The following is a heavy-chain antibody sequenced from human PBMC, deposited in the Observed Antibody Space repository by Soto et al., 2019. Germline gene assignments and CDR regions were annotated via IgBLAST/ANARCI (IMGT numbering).Heavy chain of an antibody. J-gene: IGHJ1*01. D-gene: IGHD2-15*01. CDR1: GFSLSTSGVG. V-gene: IGHV2-5*02. Sequence: QITLKESGPTLVKPTQTLTLTCTFSGFSLSTSGVGVGWSRQPPGKALEWLALIYWDDDERYSPSLKNRLTITKDTSKNQVVLTMTNIDPVDTATYYCAHSIAPRIFRHWGQGTLVTVSS. CDR2: IYWDDDE. CDR3: AHSIAPRIFRH.